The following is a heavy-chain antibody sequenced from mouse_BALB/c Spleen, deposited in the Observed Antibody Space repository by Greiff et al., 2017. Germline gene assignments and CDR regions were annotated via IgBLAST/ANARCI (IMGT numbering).Heavy chain of an antibody. CDR2: INPSSGYT. CDR3: ASPFTTVVDYFDY. CDR1: GYTFTSYT. Sequence: QVQLQQSGAELVKPGASVKMSCKASGYTFTSYTMHWVKQRPGQGLEWIGYINPSSGYTEYNQKFKDKTTLTADKSSSTAYMQLSSLTSEDSAVYYCASPFTTVVDYFDYWGQGTTLTVSS. V-gene: IGHV1-4*02. D-gene: IGHD1-1*01. J-gene: IGHJ2*01.